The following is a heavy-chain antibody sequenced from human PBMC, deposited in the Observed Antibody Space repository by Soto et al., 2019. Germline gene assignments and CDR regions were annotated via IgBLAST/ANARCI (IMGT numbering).Heavy chain of an antibody. D-gene: IGHD6-13*01. V-gene: IGHV1-2*04. CDR3: ARRKAAAGNFDY. Sequence: ASVKVSCKTSGFIFTSSAVQWVRQAPGQGLEWMGWINADSGGTDYAQKFQGWVTMTRDTSISTAYMELSRLRSDDTAVYYCARRKAAAGNFDYWGQGTLVTVSS. CDR1: GFIFTSSA. CDR2: INADSGGT. J-gene: IGHJ4*02.